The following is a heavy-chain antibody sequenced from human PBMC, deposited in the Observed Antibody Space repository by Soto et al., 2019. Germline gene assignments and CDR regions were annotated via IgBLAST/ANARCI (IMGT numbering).Heavy chain of an antibody. CDR1: GYNFTTYW. V-gene: IGHV5-10-1*01. Sequence: GESLKISCKGSGYNFTTYWVSWVRQMPGKGLEWMGRIDPSDSYTNYSPSFQGHVTISADKSINTAYLQWSSLKASDTAIYYCARHVKMATIYALDVWGPGTTVTVSS. J-gene: IGHJ6*02. CDR3: ARHVKMATIYALDV. CDR2: IDPSDSYT. D-gene: IGHD3-16*01.